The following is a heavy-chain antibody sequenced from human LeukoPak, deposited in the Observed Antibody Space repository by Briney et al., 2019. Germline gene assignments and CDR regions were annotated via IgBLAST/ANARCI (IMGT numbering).Heavy chain of an antibody. Sequence: GGSLRLSCAASGFTLSSYGMHWVRQAPGKGLEGVAFIRYDGSNKYYADSVKGRFTISSDNAKNSLYLQMNSLRAEDTAVYYCARDPRGYCSGGSCHKPYYFDYWGQGTLVTVSS. CDR2: IRYDGSNK. D-gene: IGHD2-15*01. V-gene: IGHV3-30*02. J-gene: IGHJ4*02. CDR1: GFTLSSYG. CDR3: ARDPRGYCSGGSCHKPYYFDY.